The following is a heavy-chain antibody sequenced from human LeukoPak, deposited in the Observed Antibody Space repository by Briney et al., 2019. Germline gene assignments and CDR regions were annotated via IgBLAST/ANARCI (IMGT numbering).Heavy chain of an antibody. CDR1: GFTFRIYA. CDR3: VRLYGHYYSYMDV. CDR2: IDGSGETT. Sequence: GGSLRLSCAGSGFTFRIYAMSWVRQAPGKGLEWGSSIDGSGETTSYADSVKGRFTISKDNSKNTLYLHMNSLRAEDAAVYFCVRLYGHYYSYMDVWGKGTTVTVSS. D-gene: IGHD2-21*02. J-gene: IGHJ6*03. V-gene: IGHV3-23*01.